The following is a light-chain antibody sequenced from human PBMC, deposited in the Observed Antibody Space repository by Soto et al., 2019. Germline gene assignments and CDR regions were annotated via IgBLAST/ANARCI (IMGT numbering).Light chain of an antibody. CDR1: RNVSIY. Sequence: EIPLTQSPSSLAASVGGRLTLTCRASRNVSIYLNWYQHKPGKGPTLLIHATSNLQIGVPSRFSGSGSGTEFTLTISSLEPEDFGTYYCQQSYKMPSVGQGTRLEIK. CDR2: ATS. V-gene: IGKV1-39*01. CDR3: QQSYKMPS. J-gene: IGKJ5*01.